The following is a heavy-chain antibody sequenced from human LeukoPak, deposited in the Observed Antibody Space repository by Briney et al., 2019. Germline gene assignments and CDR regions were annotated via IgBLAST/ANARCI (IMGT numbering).Heavy chain of an antibody. CDR1: GVSFSGYY. CDR3: AKHRGAAGWRSFEI. J-gene: IGHJ3*02. Sequence: PSETLSLTCGVSGVSFSGYYWSWIRQPPGKGLEWIGEINDSGSTKYNPSLKSRVTISIDTSKNQFSLKLNSVTAADTAVYYCAKHRGAAGWRSFEIWGQGTMVTVSS. CDR2: INDSGST. V-gene: IGHV4-34*01. D-gene: IGHD6-13*01.